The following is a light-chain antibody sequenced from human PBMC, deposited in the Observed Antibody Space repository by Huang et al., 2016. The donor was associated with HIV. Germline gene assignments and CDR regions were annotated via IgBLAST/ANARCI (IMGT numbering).Light chain of an antibody. CDR3: QQSYNTPIT. Sequence: DIQMTQSPSSLSASVGHRVTITCRASQSITSYLNWYQQKPGKAPKLLIYSASSLQSGVPSRFSGSGSGTDFSLTINSLQPEDFATYYCQQSYNTPITFGQGTRLEIK. CDR1: QSITSY. J-gene: IGKJ5*01. CDR2: SAS. V-gene: IGKV1-39*01.